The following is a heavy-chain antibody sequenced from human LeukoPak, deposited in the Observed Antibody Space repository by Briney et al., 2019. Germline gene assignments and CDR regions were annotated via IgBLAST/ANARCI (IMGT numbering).Heavy chain of an antibody. Sequence: SETLSLTCTVSGGSISSSSYYWGWIRQPPGKGLEWIRSIYYSGSTYYNPSLKSRVTISVDTSKNQFSLKLSSVTAADTAVYYCARIYCGGDCRGYYYHYYMDVWGKGTTVTISS. V-gene: IGHV4-39*07. CDR1: GGSISSSSYY. J-gene: IGHJ6*03. CDR2: IYYSGST. CDR3: ARIYCGGDCRGYYYHYYMDV. D-gene: IGHD2-21*02.